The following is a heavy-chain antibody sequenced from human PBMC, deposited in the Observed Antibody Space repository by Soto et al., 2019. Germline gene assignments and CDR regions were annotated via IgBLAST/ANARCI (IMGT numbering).Heavy chain of an antibody. V-gene: IGHV3-23*01. Sequence: EVQLLESGGVFIHPGGSLRLSCAASGFSFSSFAMNWVRQAPGKGLEWVSIISGSADSTFYADSVKGRFTISRDNSKSTLYLQINSLRAEDTAVYYCAKTRGAMIYAISVYGMDVWGHGTTVTVSS. CDR1: GFSFSSFA. J-gene: IGHJ6*02. CDR3: AKTRGAMIYAISVYGMDV. CDR2: ISGSADST. D-gene: IGHD2-8*01.